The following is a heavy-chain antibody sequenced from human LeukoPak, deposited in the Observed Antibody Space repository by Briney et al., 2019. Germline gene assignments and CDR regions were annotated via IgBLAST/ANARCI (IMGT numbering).Heavy chain of an antibody. Sequence: PSGTLSLTCTVSGGPISSGNYYWGWIRQPPGKGLEWIGNIYYSGSTYYNPSLKSRVTISVDTSKNQFSLKLSSVTATDTAVYYCARWVATPRGYFDYWGQGTLVTVSS. CDR3: ARWVATPRGYFDY. D-gene: IGHD5-12*01. J-gene: IGHJ4*02. CDR1: GGPISSGNYY. V-gene: IGHV4-39*01. CDR2: IYYSGST.